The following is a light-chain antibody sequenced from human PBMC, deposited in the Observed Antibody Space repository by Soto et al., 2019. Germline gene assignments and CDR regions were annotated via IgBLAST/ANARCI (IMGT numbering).Light chain of an antibody. CDR1: QSVSSCY. CDR3: QQYGRSPLT. Sequence: EIVLTQSPGTLSLSPGERATLSCRASQSVSSCYFSWYQKKPGQAPRLLIYGASSMATGIPDRFSGSGSGTDFTLTISSLEPEDFAVYYCQQYGRSPLTFGRGTKVDIK. J-gene: IGKJ4*01. CDR2: GAS. V-gene: IGKV3-20*01.